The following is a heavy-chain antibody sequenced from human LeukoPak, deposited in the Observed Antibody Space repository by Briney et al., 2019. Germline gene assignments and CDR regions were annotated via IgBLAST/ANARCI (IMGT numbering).Heavy chain of an antibody. D-gene: IGHD3-22*01. V-gene: IGHV3-11*04. CDR1: GGSISSSSYY. CDR2: ISSSGSTI. CDR3: AREGDYYDSSGYRHRGFDY. Sequence: LSLTCTVSGGSISSSSYYWGWIRQAPGKGLEWVSYISSSGSTIYYADSVKGRFTISRDNAKNSLYLQMNSLRAEDTAVYYCAREGDYYDSSGYRHRGFDYWGQGTLVTVSS. J-gene: IGHJ4*02.